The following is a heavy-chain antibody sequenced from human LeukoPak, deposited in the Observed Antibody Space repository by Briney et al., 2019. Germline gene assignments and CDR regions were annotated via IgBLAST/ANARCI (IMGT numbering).Heavy chain of an antibody. V-gene: IGHV3-23*01. CDR3: AKHPDVGSYYYFQH. J-gene: IGHJ1*01. CDR2: LSGSGTKT. Sequence: GGSLRLSCVASGFTFSNYAMSWVRQAPGIGLEWVSALSGSGTKTYYADSMKGRFTISRDNSKTTLYLQVNSLRAEDTAVYYCAKHPDVGSYYYFQHWGQGTLVTVSS. D-gene: IGHD3-10*01. CDR1: GFTFSNYA.